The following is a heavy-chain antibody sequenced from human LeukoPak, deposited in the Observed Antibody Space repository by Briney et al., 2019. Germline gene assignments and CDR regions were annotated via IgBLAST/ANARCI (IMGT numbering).Heavy chain of an antibody. V-gene: IGHV3-23*01. J-gene: IGHJ4*02. CDR2: VSGDGGST. Sequence: GGALRLSCAGSGFTFISYAMSWVRQAPGKGLDGVSVVSGDGGSTFYADSVKGRFTISRANSKNTLFLQMNSLRAEDTAIYSCAKDRPGSFDYWGQGTLLTVSS. D-gene: IGHD3-10*01. CDR3: AKDRPGSFDY. CDR1: GFTFISYA.